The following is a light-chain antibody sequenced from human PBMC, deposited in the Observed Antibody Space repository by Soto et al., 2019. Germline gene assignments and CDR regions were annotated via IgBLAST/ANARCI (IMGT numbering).Light chain of an antibody. J-gene: IGKJ1*01. CDR1: QSVSSNF. V-gene: IGKV3-20*01. CDR3: QQHVSSSLT. Sequence: EIVLTQSPGTLSLSLGERATLSCRASQSVSSNFLAWYQQTPDQAPRLLIYAASSKPTCIPDGCSGSRLCTDFTLNIIRLEAQDFAVDYCQQHVSSSLTFGQGTKVEIK. CDR2: AAS.